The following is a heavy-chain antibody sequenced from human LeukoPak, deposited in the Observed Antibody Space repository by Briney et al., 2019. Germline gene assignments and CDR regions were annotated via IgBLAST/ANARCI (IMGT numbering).Heavy chain of an antibody. CDR1: GGTFSSYA. D-gene: IGHD1-26*01. J-gene: IGHJ6*03. CDR3: ASGSYPLYLVYYMDV. Sequence: GASVKVSCKASGGTFSSYAISWVRQAPGQGLEWMEGIIPIFGTANYAQKFQGRVTITTDESTSTAYMELSSLRSEDTAVYYCASGSYPLYLVYYMDVWGKGTTVTVSS. CDR2: IIPIFGTA. V-gene: IGHV1-69*05.